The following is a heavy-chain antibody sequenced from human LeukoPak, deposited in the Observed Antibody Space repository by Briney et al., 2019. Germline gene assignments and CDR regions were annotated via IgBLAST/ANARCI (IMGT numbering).Heavy chain of an antibody. Sequence: ASVEVSCKASGYTFTGYYMHWVRQAPGQGLEWVGWINPNSGGTNYAQKFQGRVTMTRDTSISTAYMELSRLRSDDTAVYYCARVRAYYDSSGYWSYWGQGTLVTVSS. CDR2: INPNSGGT. CDR1: GYTFTGYY. CDR3: ARVRAYYDSSGYWSY. J-gene: IGHJ4*02. D-gene: IGHD3-22*01. V-gene: IGHV1-2*02.